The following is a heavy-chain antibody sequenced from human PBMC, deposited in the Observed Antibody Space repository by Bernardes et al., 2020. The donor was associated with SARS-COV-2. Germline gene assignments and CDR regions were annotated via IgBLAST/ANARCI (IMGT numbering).Heavy chain of an antibody. D-gene: IGHD3-22*01. CDR1: GFTFRNAW. CDR3: TTGAEIYYDSSGFSYYFDF. V-gene: IGHV3-15*01. J-gene: IGHJ4*02. Sequence: DGSLRLSCAASGFTFRNAWLSWVRQAPGPGLEWVGRIKSKTDGGTTDYAAPVKGRFTISRDDSKNTLYLQMNSLKTEDTAVYYCTTGAEIYYDSSGFSYYFDFWGQGTLVTVSS. CDR2: IKSKTDGGTT.